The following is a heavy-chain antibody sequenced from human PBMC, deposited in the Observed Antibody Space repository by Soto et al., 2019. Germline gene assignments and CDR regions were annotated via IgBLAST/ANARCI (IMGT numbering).Heavy chain of an antibody. CDR2: IIPIFGTA. V-gene: IGHV1-69*13. Sequence: SVKVSCKASGGTFSSYAISWVRQAPGQGLEWMGGIIPIFGTANYAQKFQGRVTITADESTSTAYMELSSLRSEDTAVYYCARDWSGSDVDYYYYGMDVWGQGTTVTVSS. CDR1: GGTFSSYA. D-gene: IGHD1-26*01. CDR3: ARDWSGSDVDYYYYGMDV. J-gene: IGHJ6*02.